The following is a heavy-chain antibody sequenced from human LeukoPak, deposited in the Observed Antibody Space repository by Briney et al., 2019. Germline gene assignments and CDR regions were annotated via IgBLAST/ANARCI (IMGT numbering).Heavy chain of an antibody. Sequence: GSLILSCAAPGFSFSDYYLCWIRQAPGKGLEWVSYISISGSTIFYADSVKGRFTISRDNAKNSLYLQMSSLRAEDTAVYYCARDTGASSDYWGQGTLVTVSS. CDR2: ISISGSTI. V-gene: IGHV3-11*04. CDR3: ARDTGASSDY. CDR1: GFSFSDYY. D-gene: IGHD1-1*01. J-gene: IGHJ4*02.